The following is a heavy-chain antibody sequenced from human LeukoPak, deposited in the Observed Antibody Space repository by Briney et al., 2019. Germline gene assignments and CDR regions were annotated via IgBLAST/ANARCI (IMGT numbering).Heavy chain of an antibody. CDR1: GYRLSSGYH. Sequence: PSETLSLACTVSGYRLSSGYHWGWIRQTPGKGLEWLGSIDYSGSIYDNPSLRSRVTISLDTSKNQVYLKVNSVTAADTAVCYCVRSEIDDYSKYWGQGTLVIVSS. J-gene: IGHJ4*02. V-gene: IGHV4-38-2*02. D-gene: IGHD4-11*01. CDR2: IDYSGSI. CDR3: VRSEIDDYSKY.